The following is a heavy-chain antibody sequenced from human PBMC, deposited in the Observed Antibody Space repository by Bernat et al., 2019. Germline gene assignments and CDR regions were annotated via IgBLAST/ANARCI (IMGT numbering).Heavy chain of an antibody. J-gene: IGHJ3*02. CDR2: ISAYNGNT. Sequence: QVQLVQSGAEVKKPGASVKVSCKASGYTFTSYGISWVRQAPGQGLEWMGWISAYNGNTNYAQKLQGRVTMTTDTSTSTAYMELRSLRSDDPAGDSCARDGCSSTSCYSLSGNDAFDIWGQGTMVTVSS. CDR1: GYTFTSYG. D-gene: IGHD2-2*02. V-gene: IGHV1-18*01. CDR3: ARDGCSSTSCYSLSGNDAFDI.